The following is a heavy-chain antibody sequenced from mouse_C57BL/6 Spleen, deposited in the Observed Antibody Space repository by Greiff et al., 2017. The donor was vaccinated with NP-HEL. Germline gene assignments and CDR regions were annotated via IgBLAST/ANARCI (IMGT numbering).Heavy chain of an antibody. CDR3: ARRITTVVATRNYYAMDY. CDR2: INPNNGGT. CDR1: GYTFTDYY. J-gene: IGHJ4*01. V-gene: IGHV1-26*01. D-gene: IGHD1-1*01. Sequence: VQLQQSGPELVKPGASVKISCKASGYTFTDYYMNWVKQSHGKSLEWIGDINPNNGGTSYNQKFKGKATLTVDKSSSTAYMELRSLTSEDSAVYYCARRITTVVATRNYYAMDYWGQGTSVTVSS.